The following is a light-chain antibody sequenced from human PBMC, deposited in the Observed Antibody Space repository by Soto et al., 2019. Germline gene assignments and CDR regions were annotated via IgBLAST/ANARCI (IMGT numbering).Light chain of an antibody. V-gene: IGLV1-40*01. Sequence: QSVLTQPPSVSWSPGQRVTISCPGSSPNIGAGYDVHWYQQLPGTAPKLLIYGNSNRPSGVPDRFSGSKSGTSASLAITGLQAEDEADYYCQSYDSSLSGYVFGTGTKVTVL. CDR2: GNS. J-gene: IGLJ1*01. CDR1: SPNIGAGYD. CDR3: QSYDSSLSGYV.